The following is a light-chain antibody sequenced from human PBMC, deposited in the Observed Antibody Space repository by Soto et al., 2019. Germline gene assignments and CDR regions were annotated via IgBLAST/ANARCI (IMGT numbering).Light chain of an antibody. CDR1: QSVSSNY. J-gene: IGKJ1*01. V-gene: IGKV3-20*01. Sequence: EIVLTQSPGTLSLSPGERATLSCRASQSVSSNYLSWYQQKPGQAPSLLIFGASSRSSGIPHRCSGSGSRTYFSLAIGRLEPEDFAVYYCQQYGSSPVTFGQGTKVEI. CDR2: GAS. CDR3: QQYGSSPVT.